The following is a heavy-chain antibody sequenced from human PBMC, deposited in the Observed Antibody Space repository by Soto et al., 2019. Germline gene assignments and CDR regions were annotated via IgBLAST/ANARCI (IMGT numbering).Heavy chain of an antibody. CDR1: GGSISSSSHY. Sequence: SETLSLTCTVSGGSISSSSHYWGWIRQPPGKGLEWIGSIYYSGSTYYNPSLKSRVTISVDTSKNQFSLKLSSVTAADTAVYYCARHNNYYYYMDVWGRGTTVTVSS. CDR2: IYYSGST. J-gene: IGHJ6*03. V-gene: IGHV4-39*01. CDR3: ARHNNYYYYMDV.